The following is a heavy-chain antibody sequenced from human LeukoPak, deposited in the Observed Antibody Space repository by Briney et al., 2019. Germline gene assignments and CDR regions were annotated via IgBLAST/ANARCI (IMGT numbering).Heavy chain of an antibody. Sequence: GSLRLSCAASGFTFSSYSLNWVRQAPGKGLEWVSSISSSTSYIYYADSVKGRFTISRDNAKNSLYLQMNSLRAEDTAVYYCARDRVVPAAAMDVWGQGTTVTVSS. CDR1: GFTFSSYS. CDR3: ARDRVVPAAAMDV. V-gene: IGHV3-21*01. D-gene: IGHD2-2*01. J-gene: IGHJ6*02. CDR2: ISSSTSYI.